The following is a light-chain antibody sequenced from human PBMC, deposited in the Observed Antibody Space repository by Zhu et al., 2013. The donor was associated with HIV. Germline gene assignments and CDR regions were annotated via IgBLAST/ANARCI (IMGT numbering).Light chain of an antibody. V-gene: IGKV3-20*01. J-gene: IGKJ1*01. CDR3: QQYGSSPWT. CDR2: GAS. Sequence: EVVLTQSPATLSLSPGERATLSCRASQRVGRSLAWYQQKPGQAPRLLIYGASSRATGIPDRFSGSGSGTDFTLTISRLEPEDFAVYYCQQYGSSPWTFGQGTKVEIK. CDR1: QRVGRS.